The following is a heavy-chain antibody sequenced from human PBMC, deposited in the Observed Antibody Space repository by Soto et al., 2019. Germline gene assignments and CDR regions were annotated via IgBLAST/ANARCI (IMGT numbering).Heavy chain of an antibody. J-gene: IGHJ4*02. Sequence: SETLSLTCTVSGGSISSYYWSWIRQPPGKGLEWIGYIYYSGSTNYNPSLKSRVTISVDTSKNQFSLKLSSVTAADTAVYYCERGYMELGYFDYWGQXTLVTVSS. V-gene: IGHV4-59*01. CDR2: IYYSGST. CDR1: GGSISSYY. CDR3: ERGYMELGYFDY. D-gene: IGHD1-26*01.